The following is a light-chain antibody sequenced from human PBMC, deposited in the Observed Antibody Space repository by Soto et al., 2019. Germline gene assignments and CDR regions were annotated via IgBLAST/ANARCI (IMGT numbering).Light chain of an antibody. V-gene: IGKV1-6*01. CDR1: QGIRND. CDR3: LQDYSSLRT. CDR2: AAS. Sequence: AIQMTQSPSSLSASVGDRVTITCRASQGIRNDLGWYQQKPGKAPKLLIYAASSLQSGVTSRFSGSGSCTDXXLTXXSLQPEEVAXYYCLQDYSSLRTFGQGTKVEIK. J-gene: IGKJ1*01.